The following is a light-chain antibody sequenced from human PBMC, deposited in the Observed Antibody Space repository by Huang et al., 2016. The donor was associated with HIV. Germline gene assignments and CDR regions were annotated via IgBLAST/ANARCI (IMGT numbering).Light chain of an antibody. V-gene: IGKV4-1*01. CDR3: QQYYSTPYT. Sequence: DIVMTQSPDSLAVSLGERATINCKSSQSVLYRSNNKNYLAWYQQKPGPPPKLLIYWASTRETGVPDRFGGSGSGTDFTLTISSLQAEDVAVYYCQQYYSTPYTFGQGTKLEIK. J-gene: IGKJ2*01. CDR2: WAS. CDR1: QSVLYRSNNKNY.